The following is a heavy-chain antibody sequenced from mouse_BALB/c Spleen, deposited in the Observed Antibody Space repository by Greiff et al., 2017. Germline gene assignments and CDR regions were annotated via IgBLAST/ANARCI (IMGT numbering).Heavy chain of an antibody. Sequence: DVKLQESGPGLVKPSQSLSLTCSVTGYSITSGYYWNWIRQFPGNKLEWMGYISYDGSNNYNPSLKNRISITRDTSKNQFFLKLNSVTTEDTATYYCARGGLGRGGSYFDYWGQGTTLTVSS. D-gene: IGHD4-1*01. CDR1: GYSITSGYY. CDR2: ISYDGSN. J-gene: IGHJ2*01. CDR3: ARGGLGRGGSYFDY. V-gene: IGHV3-6*02.